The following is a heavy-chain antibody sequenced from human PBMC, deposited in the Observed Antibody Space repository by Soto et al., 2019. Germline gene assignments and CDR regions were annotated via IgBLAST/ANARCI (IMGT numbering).Heavy chain of an antibody. J-gene: IGHJ5*02. CDR2: INHSGST. Sequence: PSETLSLTCAVYGGSFSGYYWSWIRQPPGKGLEWIGEINHSGSTNYNPSLRSRVTISVDTSKNQFFLKLSSVTAADTAVYYCARDRRLITMVRGVSLWFDPWGQGTLVTSPQ. CDR3: ARDRRLITMVRGVSLWFDP. V-gene: IGHV4-34*01. CDR1: GGSFSGYY. D-gene: IGHD3-10*01.